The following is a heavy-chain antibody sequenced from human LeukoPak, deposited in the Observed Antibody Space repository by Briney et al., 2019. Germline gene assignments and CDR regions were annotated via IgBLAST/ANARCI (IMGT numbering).Heavy chain of an antibody. CDR3: TTDPYCGSTSCYEYYYGMDV. CDR2: IKSKTDGGTT. V-gene: IGHV3-15*01. Sequence: PGGSLRLSCAASGFTFSNAWMSWVRQAPGKGLEWVGRIKSKTDGGTTDYAAPVKGRFTISRDDSKNTLYLQMNSLKTEDTAVYYCTTDPYCGSTSCYEYYYGMDVWGKGTTVTVSS. J-gene: IGHJ6*04. D-gene: IGHD2-2*01. CDR1: GFTFSNAW.